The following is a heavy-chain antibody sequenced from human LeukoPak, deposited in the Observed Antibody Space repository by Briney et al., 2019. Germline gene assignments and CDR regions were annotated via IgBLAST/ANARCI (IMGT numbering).Heavy chain of an antibody. CDR1: GFTFSNAW. V-gene: IGHV3-23*01. CDR2: ISGSGGNT. Sequence: PGGSLRLPCAASGFTFSNAWMNWVRQAPGKGLECVSAISGSGGNTYYADSVKGRFTISRDNSKNMLYLQMNSLRAEDTAVYYCAKVSGRIQIWPQPFGDGMDVWGQGTTVTVSS. J-gene: IGHJ6*02. D-gene: IGHD3-10*01. CDR3: AKVSGRIQIWPQPFGDGMDV.